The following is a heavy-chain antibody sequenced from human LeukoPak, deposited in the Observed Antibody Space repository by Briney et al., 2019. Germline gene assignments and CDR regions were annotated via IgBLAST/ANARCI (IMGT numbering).Heavy chain of an antibody. CDR1: GYSFTSYW. CDR3: ARLGDYGDYLGWFDP. J-gene: IGHJ5*02. CDR2: IYPGDSDT. Sequence: GESLQISCKGSGYSFTSYWIGWGRQMPGKGLEWMGIIYPGDSDTRYSPSFQGQVTISADKSISTAYLQWSSLKASDTAMYYCARLGDYGDYLGWFDPWGQGTLVTVSS. D-gene: IGHD4-17*01. V-gene: IGHV5-51*01.